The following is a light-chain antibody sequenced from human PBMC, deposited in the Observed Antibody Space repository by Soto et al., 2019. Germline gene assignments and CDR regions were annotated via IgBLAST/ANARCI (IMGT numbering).Light chain of an antibody. J-gene: IGKJ1*01. CDR2: AAS. Sequence: DIQMTQSPSSLSASVGDRVTITCRASQSISSYLNWYQQKPGKAPKLLIYAASSLQSGVPSRFTGSASVKDLPLGISSLQPEDFGTYSCEQSYSTPTWTFGTVSKVDSK. CDR1: QSISSY. CDR3: EQSYSTPTWT. V-gene: IGKV1-39*01.